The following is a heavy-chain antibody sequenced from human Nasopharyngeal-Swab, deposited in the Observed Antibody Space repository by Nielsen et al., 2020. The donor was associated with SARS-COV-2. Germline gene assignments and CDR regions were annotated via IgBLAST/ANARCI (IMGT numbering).Heavy chain of an antibody. V-gene: IGHV3-21*01. CDR1: GFTFSSYS. CDR2: ISSSSSYI. Sequence: GESLKISCAASGFTFSSYSMNWVRQAPGKGLEWVSSISSSSSYINYADSVKGRFTISRDNAKNSLYLQMNSLRAEDTAVYYCARDGYDSSGYYYVYYFDYWGQGTLVTVSS. J-gene: IGHJ4*02. D-gene: IGHD3-22*01. CDR3: ARDGYDSSGYYYVYYFDY.